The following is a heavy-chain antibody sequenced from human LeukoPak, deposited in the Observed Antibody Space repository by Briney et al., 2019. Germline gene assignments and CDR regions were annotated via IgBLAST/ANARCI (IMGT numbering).Heavy chain of an antibody. CDR1: GFTLSSYN. Sequence: GGSLRLSCAASGFTLSSYNMHWVRQAPGKGPDWVADVVYDGRRYYNTDAVKGRFTISRDNSKNTLYLQMNSLSPEDTAVYYCATEGRVGIVGGTSRDFEYWGQGTVVTVSS. CDR2: VVYDGRRY. D-gene: IGHD3-22*01. CDR3: ATEGRVGIVGGTSRDFEY. V-gene: IGHV3-30*04. J-gene: IGHJ4*02.